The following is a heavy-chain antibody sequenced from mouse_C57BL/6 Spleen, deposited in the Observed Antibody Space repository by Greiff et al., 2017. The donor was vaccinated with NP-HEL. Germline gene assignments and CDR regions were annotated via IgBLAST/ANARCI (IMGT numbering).Heavy chain of an antibody. J-gene: IGHJ3*01. CDR2: ISSGSSTI. V-gene: IGHV5-17*01. D-gene: IGHD2-4*01. Sequence: EVKLVESGGGLVKPGGSLKLSCAASGFTFSDYGMHWVRQAPEKGLEWVAYISSGSSTIYYADTVKGRFTISRDNAKNTLFLQMTSLRSEDTAMYYCARPSYYDYDGWFAYWGQGTLVTVSA. CDR1: GFTFSDYG. CDR3: ARPSYYDYDGWFAY.